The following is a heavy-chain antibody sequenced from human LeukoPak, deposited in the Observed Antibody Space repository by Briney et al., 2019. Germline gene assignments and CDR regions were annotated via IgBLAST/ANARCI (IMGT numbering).Heavy chain of an antibody. CDR1: GFTFSSYG. CDR3: ARDPSGGSYYYGMDV. D-gene: IGHD2-15*01. CDR2: IWFDGSYK. Sequence: GGSLRLSCAASGFTFSSYGMHWVRQAPGSGLEWVAVIWFDGSYKYYADSAKGRFTITRDNSKNTLYLQMSSLRAEDTAVYFCARDPSGGSYYYGMDVWGQGTTVTVSS. J-gene: IGHJ6*02. V-gene: IGHV3-33*01.